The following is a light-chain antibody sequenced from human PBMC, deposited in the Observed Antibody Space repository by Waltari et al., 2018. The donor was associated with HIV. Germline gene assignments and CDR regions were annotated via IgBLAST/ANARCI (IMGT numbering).Light chain of an antibody. CDR3: QQYDSTPLT. CDR1: QSILYSSNNKNY. J-gene: IGKJ4*01. V-gene: IGKV4-1*01. CDR2: WAS. Sequence: DIVMTQSPDSLAVSLGERATINCKSRQSILYSSNNKNYLAWYQQKPGQPPKLLIYWASTRESWVPDRFSGSGSGTDFTLTISSLQAEDVAVYYCQQYDSTPLTFGGGTKVEIK.